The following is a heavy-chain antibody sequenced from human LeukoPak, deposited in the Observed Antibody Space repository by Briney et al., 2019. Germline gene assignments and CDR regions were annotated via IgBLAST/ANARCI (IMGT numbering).Heavy chain of an antibody. CDR3: AKDMVRGYYFDC. D-gene: IGHD3-10*01. Sequence: PGGSLRLSCAASGFTFSSYAMSWVRQAPGKGLEWVSAINGSGGSTYYADSVKGRFTVSRDNSKNTLYLQMNSLRAEDTAVYFCAKDMVRGYYFDCWGQGTLITVSS. V-gene: IGHV3-23*01. CDR1: GFTFSSYA. J-gene: IGHJ4*02. CDR2: INGSGGST.